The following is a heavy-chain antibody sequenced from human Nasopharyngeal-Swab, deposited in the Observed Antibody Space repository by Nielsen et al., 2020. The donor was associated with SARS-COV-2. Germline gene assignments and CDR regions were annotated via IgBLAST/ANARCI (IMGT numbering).Heavy chain of an antibody. V-gene: IGHV1-24*01. D-gene: IGHD5-12*01. CDR3: ARAGRGYSNGEIDGFHYMDV. Sequence: ASVKVSCKVSGYTLTELSMHWVRQAPGKGLVWMGGFDPADGETIYAQKFQGRFNMTEDTSTDTAYMELSSLRSEDTAVYYCARAGRGYSNGEIDGFHYMDVWGRGTAVAVSS. CDR1: GYTLTELS. J-gene: IGHJ6*03. CDR2: FDPADGET.